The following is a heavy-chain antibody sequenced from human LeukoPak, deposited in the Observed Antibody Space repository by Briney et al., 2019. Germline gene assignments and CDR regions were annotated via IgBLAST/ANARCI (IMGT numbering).Heavy chain of an antibody. CDR1: GGSISSGGYY. CDR3: ARRFGEYWSHRANWFDS. J-gene: IGHJ5*01. CDR2: IYYSGST. Sequence: SETLSLTCTVSGGSISSGGYYWSWIRQHPGKGLEWIGYIYYSGSTYYNPSLKSRVTISVDTSKNQFSLKLSSVTAADTAVYYCARRFGEYWSHRANWFDSWGQGTLVTVSS. D-gene: IGHD3-10*01. V-gene: IGHV4-31*03.